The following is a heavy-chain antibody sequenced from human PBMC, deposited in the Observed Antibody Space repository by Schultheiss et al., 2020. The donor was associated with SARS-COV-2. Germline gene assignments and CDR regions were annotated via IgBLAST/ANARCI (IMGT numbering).Heavy chain of an antibody. D-gene: IGHD3-22*01. J-gene: IGHJ4*02. V-gene: IGHV1-2*02. CDR1: GYTFTGYY. Sequence: ASVKVSCKASGYTFTGYYMHWVRQAPGQGLEWMGWINPNSGGTNYAQKFQGRVTMTRDTSISTAYMELSRLRSDDTAVYYCAKGPYYYDSSGPDTALYYWGQGTLVTVSS. CDR2: INPNSGGT. CDR3: AKGPYYYDSSGPDTALYY.